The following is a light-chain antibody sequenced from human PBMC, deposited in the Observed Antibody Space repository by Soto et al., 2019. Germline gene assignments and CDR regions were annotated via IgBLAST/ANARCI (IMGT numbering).Light chain of an antibody. Sequence: QSVLSQPPSVSGAPGQRVTISCTGSSSNMGAGFDVHWYQQLPGTAPKFLIYGNINRPSGVPDRFSGSKSGTSASLAITGLQAEDEADYYCQSYDNSLSGSVVFGGGTKLTVL. CDR1: SSNMGAGFD. V-gene: IGLV1-40*01. J-gene: IGLJ2*01. CDR2: GNI. CDR3: QSYDNSLSGSVV.